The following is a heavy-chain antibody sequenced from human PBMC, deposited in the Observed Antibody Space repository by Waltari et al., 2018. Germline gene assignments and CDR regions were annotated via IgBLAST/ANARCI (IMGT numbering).Heavy chain of an antibody. Sequence: EVQLVESGGGLVKPGGSLRLSCATSEFPFPTAWMSWVRQAPGKGLEWVGRVKSKADGGTTDYAAPVKGRFIISRDDSKNTLYLQMNGLKTEDTAVYYCTTDPDGAYCGGDCFLDYWGQGTLVTVSS. CDR1: EFPFPTAW. J-gene: IGHJ4*02. CDR3: TTDPDGAYCGGDCFLDY. D-gene: IGHD2-21*02. V-gene: IGHV3-15*01. CDR2: VKSKADGGTT.